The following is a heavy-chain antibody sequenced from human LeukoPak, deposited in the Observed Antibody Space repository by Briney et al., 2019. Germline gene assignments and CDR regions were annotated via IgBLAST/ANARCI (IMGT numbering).Heavy chain of an antibody. D-gene: IGHD2-15*01. V-gene: IGHV3-30*04. Sequence: GGSLRLSCAASGFTFSSYAMHWVRQAPGKGPEWVAVISYDGSNKYYADSVKGRFTISRDNSKNTLYLQMNSLRPEDTAVYYCAKGVVAATNAAYYGMDVWGQGTTVTVSS. CDR1: GFTFSSYA. CDR2: ISYDGSNK. J-gene: IGHJ6*02. CDR3: AKGVVAATNAAYYGMDV.